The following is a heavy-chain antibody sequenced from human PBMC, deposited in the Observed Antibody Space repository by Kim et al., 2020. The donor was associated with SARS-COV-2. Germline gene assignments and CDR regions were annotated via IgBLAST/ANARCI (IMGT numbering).Heavy chain of an antibody. J-gene: IGHJ4*02. D-gene: IGHD2-2*01. Sequence: GESLKISCKGSGYTFGTYYISWLRQMPGKGLEWLGRIDPGDLATYYSASVEGHVTLSVDRAQSIAYLHWSSLKASDSGIYYCAKHCSSSTCATSRAPGDWGQGTLVTVSS. CDR2: IDPGDLAT. CDR3: AKHCSSSTCATSRAPGD. CDR1: GYTFGTYY. V-gene: IGHV5-10-1*01.